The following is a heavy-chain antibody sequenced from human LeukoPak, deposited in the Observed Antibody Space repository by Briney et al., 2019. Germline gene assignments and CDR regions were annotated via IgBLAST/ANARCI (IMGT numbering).Heavy chain of an antibody. CDR2: IYYSGST. CDR1: GGSISSYY. V-gene: IGHV4-59*12. CDR3: ARRGYSYGHRGNNWFDP. D-gene: IGHD5-18*01. Sequence: TSETLSLTCTVSGGSISSYYWSWIRQPPGKGLEWIGYIYYSGSTNYNPSLKSRVTISVDTSKNQFSLKLSSVTAADTAVYYCARRGYSYGHRGNNWFDPWGQGTLVTVSS. J-gene: IGHJ5*02.